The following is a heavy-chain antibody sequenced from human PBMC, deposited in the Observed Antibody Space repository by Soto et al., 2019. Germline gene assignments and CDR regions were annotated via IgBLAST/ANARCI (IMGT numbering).Heavy chain of an antibody. J-gene: IGHJ4*02. CDR1: GASIKIRNYF. Sequence: PSETLSLTCTVSGASIKIRNYFWGWIRQPPGKGLEFVGSIHSSGGTYYNPSLKSRVTVSLDLSNSHFSLSLKSLTATDTAVYYCGRLAEAATGHTDFDFWGQGTLVTVSS. CDR2: IHSSGGT. CDR3: GRLAEAATGHTDFDF. V-gene: IGHV4-39*02. D-gene: IGHD2-15*01.